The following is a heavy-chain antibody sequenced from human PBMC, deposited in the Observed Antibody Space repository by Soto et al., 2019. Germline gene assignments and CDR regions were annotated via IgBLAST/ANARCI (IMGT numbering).Heavy chain of an antibody. CDR3: ARGVAVGPRLYYFFY. Sequence: SVKVSCKASGGTFSSYSISWVRQAPGQGLEWMGGIIPIFGTANYAQKFQGRVTITADESTSTAYMELSSLRSEDTAVYYCARGVAVGPRLYYFFYWGQGTLVTVSS. D-gene: IGHD3-10*01. CDR1: GGTFSSYS. CDR2: IIPIFGTA. V-gene: IGHV1-69*13. J-gene: IGHJ4*02.